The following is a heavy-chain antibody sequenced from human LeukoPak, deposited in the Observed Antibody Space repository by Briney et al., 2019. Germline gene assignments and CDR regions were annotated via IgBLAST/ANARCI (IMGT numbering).Heavy chain of an antibody. CDR2: IHYTGTA. Sequence: SETVSFTCSVFGVSISSTTYYWVWIRQPPGKGLECIASIHYTGTAYYNPCPKARSTISADTSKNHFSLHLRTVTAADTAVYYCARHFDNGDDKKTFDIWG. J-gene: IGHJ3*02. V-gene: IGHV4-39*01. CDR1: GVSISSTTYY. CDR3: ARHFDNGDDKKTFDI. D-gene: IGHD4-17*01.